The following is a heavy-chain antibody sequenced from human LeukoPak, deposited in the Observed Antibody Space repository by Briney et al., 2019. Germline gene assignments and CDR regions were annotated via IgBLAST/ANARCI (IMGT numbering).Heavy chain of an antibody. D-gene: IGHD6-13*01. CDR1: RFTVSSGY. V-gene: IGHV3-53*01. CDR2: IYADGST. J-gene: IGHJ4*02. Sequence: GGSLRLSCAPSRFTVSSGYVSWVRQAPGKGLEWVSVIYADGSTYYADSVKGRFTISRDNSKNTVYLQVNTLRAEDTALYYCARLEKQQRGFYFDYWGQGTLVTVSS. CDR3: ARLEKQQRGFYFDY.